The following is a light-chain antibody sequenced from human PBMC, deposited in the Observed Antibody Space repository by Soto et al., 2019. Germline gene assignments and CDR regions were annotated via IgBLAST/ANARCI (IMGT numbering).Light chain of an antibody. Sequence: QSALTQPRSVSGSPGQSVTISCTGTSSDVGGYNYVSWYQQHPGKAPKLMIYDVSKRPSGVPDRFSGSKSGTAASLTISGLDAEDEADYYCCSYAGSCTVVFGGGTKLTVL. CDR2: DVS. CDR1: SSDVGGYNY. CDR3: CSYAGSCTVV. V-gene: IGLV2-11*01. J-gene: IGLJ2*01.